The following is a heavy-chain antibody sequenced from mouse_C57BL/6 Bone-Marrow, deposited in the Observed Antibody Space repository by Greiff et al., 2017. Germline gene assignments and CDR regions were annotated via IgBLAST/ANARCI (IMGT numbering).Heavy chain of an antibody. Sequence: QVQLQQPGAELVRPGSSVKLSCKASGYTFTSYWMHWVKQRPIKGLEWIGNIDPSDSETHYNQKFKDKATLTVDKSSSTAYMQLSSLTSEDSAVYYCARVTTVDYYAMDYWGQGTSVTVSS. CDR2: IDPSDSET. D-gene: IGHD1-1*01. V-gene: IGHV1-52*01. CDR1: GYTFTSYW. CDR3: ARVTTVDYYAMDY. J-gene: IGHJ4*01.